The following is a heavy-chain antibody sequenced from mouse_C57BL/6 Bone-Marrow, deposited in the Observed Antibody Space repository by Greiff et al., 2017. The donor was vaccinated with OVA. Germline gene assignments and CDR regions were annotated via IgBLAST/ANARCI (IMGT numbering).Heavy chain of an antibody. V-gene: IGHV1-76*01. CDR1: GYTFTDYY. CDR3: ARKLGRGFAY. CDR2: IYPGSGNT. J-gene: IGHJ3*01. D-gene: IGHD4-1*01. Sequence: QVHVKQSGAELVRPGASVKLSCKASGYTFTDYYINWVKQRPGQGLEWIARIYPGSGNTYYNEKFKGKATLTAEKSSSTAYMQLSSLTSEDSAVYFCARKLGRGFAYWGQGTLVTVSA.